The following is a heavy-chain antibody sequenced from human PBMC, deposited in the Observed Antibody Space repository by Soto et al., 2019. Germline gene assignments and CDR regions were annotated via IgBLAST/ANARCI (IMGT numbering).Heavy chain of an antibody. V-gene: IGHV4-28*01. Sequence: PSETLSLTCAVSGYSISSSNWWGWIRQPPGKGLEWIGYIYYSGSTYYNPSLRSRVTMSVDTSKNQFSLKLSSVTAVDTAVYYCASTGDYYYGMDVWGQGTTVTVSS. CDR1: GYSISSSNW. CDR3: ASTGDYYYGMDV. J-gene: IGHJ6*02. CDR2: IYYSGST. D-gene: IGHD3-10*01.